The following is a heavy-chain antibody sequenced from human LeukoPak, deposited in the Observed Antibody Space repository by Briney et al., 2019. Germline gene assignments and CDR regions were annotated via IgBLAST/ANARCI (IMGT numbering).Heavy chain of an antibody. D-gene: IGHD2-21*01. CDR2: IKQGGSEK. CDR1: GFTFRDYW. V-gene: IGHV3-7*01. CDR3: ARDGDGLISPTDS. J-gene: IGHJ4*02. Sequence: PGGSLRLSCAASGFTFRDYWMSWVRQAPGKGLEWVADIKQGGSEKYYLDSVKGRFTISRDNAKNSLYLQMNSLRAEDTAVYYCARDGDGLISPTDSWGQGTLVTVSS.